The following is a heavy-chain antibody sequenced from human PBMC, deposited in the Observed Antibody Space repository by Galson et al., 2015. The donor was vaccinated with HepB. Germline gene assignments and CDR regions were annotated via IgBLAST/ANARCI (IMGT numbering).Heavy chain of an antibody. CDR2: ISWNNGDI. D-gene: IGHD6-19*01. Sequence: SLRLSCAASGFNFGNHAMHWVRQAPGKGLEWVSGISWNNGDIGYADSVEGRFTISRDNAKNSLCLQMNSLRVEDTALYYCAKGPGIAVAKRYFDYCGQGTLVTVSS. CDR3: AKGPGIAVAKRYFDY. J-gene: IGHJ4*02. V-gene: IGHV3-9*01. CDR1: GFNFGNHA.